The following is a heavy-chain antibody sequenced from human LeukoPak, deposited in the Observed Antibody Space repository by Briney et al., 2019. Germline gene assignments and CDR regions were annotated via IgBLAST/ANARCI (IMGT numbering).Heavy chain of an antibody. CDR2: ISGSGGNT. J-gene: IGHJ4*02. D-gene: IGHD6-13*01. Sequence: GGSLRLSCAASGFTFSSYAMSWVRQAPGKGLEWVSAISGSGGNTYYADSVKGRFTISRDNSKNTLYLQMNSLRAEDTAVYYCAKDQTGYSSSWYGWAFDYWGQGTLVTVSS. CDR1: GFTFSSYA. CDR3: AKDQTGYSSSWYGWAFDY. V-gene: IGHV3-23*01.